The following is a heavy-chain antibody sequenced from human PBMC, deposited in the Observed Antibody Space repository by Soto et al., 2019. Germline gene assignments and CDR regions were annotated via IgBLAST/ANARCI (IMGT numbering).Heavy chain of an antibody. CDR3: AKQTSDSTWYGGIDY. CDR1: WDSVSSNTAA. V-gene: IGHV6-1*01. J-gene: IGHJ4*02. Sequence: SQTLSLTCAITWDSVSSNTAAWNWIRQSPSRGLELLGRTYYRSKWHIDYAVSVKSRIIINPDTSKNHVSLQLNSVTPEDMAIYYCAKQTSDSTWYGGIDYWGQGTMVTVSS. CDR2: TYYRSKWHI. D-gene: IGHD6-13*01.